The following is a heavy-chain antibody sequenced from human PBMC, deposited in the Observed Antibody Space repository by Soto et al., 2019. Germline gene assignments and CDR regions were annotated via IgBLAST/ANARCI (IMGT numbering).Heavy chain of an antibody. CDR3: ARGGRPPPRRWVGGPGYYYYMDV. J-gene: IGHJ6*03. CDR1: GGSFSGYY. V-gene: IGHV4-34*01. CDR2: INHSGST. D-gene: IGHD3-16*01. Sequence: QVQLQQWGAGLLKPSETLSLTCAVYGGSFSGYYWSWIRQPPGKGLEWIGEINHSGSTNYNPSLKSGVSPSVDTAQNQFSLWRSSVCAAGTGVYFCARGGRPPPRRWVGGPGYYYYMDVWGKGTTVTVSS.